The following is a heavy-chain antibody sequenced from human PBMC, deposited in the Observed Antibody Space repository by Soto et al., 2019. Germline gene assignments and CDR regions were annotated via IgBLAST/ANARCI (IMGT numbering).Heavy chain of an antibody. D-gene: IGHD1-1*01. CDR2: IHYTGYT. J-gene: IGHJ4*02. CDR3: TRLPESLEFVDF. Sequence: LSLTCAVSGYSISSGYYWGCIRQPPGKGLEWVGSIHYTGYTYYNPSLKSRATMSVDTSNNQFSLRLGSVTAADTAVYYCTRLPESLEFVDFWGQGTLVTVSS. CDR1: GYSISSGYY. V-gene: IGHV4-38-2*01.